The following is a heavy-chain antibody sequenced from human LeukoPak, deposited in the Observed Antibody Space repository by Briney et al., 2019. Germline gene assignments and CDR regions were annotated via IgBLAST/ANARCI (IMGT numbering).Heavy chain of an antibody. CDR2: IYVSGST. V-gene: IGHV4-4*07. J-gene: IGHJ3*01. D-gene: IGHD6-6*01. CDR3: AARLKAGGKAARLIGNAFDV. Sequence: SETLSLTCTVSGGSITSYFSTWIRQPAGKGLEWIGRIYVSGSTNYSPSLKSRVTMSVDTSKNQFSLNLTSVTAADTAVYYCAARLKAGGKAARLIGNAFDVWGQGTMVTVSS. CDR1: GGSITSYF.